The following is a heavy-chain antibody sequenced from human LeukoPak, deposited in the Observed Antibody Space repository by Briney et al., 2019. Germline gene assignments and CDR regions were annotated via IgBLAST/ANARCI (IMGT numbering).Heavy chain of an antibody. V-gene: IGHV4-31*03. J-gene: IGHJ3*02. CDR1: GGSISSGGYY. CDR3: ARGRAPTLRHFAKGAFDI. CDR2: IYYSGST. D-gene: IGHD3-9*01. Sequence: PSETLSLTCTVSGGSISSGGYYWSWIRQHPGKGLEWIGYIYYSGSTYYNPSLKSRVTISVDTSKNQFSLKLSSVTAADTAVYYCARGRAPTLRHFAKGAFDIWGQGTMVTVSS.